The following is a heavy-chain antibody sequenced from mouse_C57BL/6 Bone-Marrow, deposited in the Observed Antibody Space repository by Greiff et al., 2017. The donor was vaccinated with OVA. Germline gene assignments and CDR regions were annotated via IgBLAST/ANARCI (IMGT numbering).Heavy chain of an antibody. J-gene: IGHJ4*01. CDR2: IGPGSGST. D-gene: IGHD2-3*01. Sequence: VQLQQSGAELVKPGASVKISCKASGYTFTDYYINWVKQRPGQGLEWIGKIGPGSGSTYYNEKFKGKATLTADKSSSTAYMQLIILTSEDSAAYFCATSVDGYYDDAMNYWGQGTSVTGAS. CDR1: GYTFTDYY. V-gene: IGHV1-77*01. CDR3: ATSVDGYYDDAMNY.